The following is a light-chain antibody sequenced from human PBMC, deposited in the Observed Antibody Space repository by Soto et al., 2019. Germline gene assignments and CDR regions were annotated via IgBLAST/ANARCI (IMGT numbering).Light chain of an antibody. CDR1: SVDINY. V-gene: IGLV2-8*01. CDR2: EVT. Sequence: QSALTQPPSASGSRGQSVTISCTGTSVDINYVSWFQQHPGKAPKLIICEVTKRPAGVPDRFSGSKSGNTASLTVSGLQDDDEADYYCSSYGGRDIRVFGGGTKLTVL. J-gene: IGLJ3*02. CDR3: SSYGGRDIRV.